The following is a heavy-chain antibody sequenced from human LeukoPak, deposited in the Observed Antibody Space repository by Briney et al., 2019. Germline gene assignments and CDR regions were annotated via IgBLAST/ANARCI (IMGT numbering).Heavy chain of an antibody. CDR2: IYHSGST. J-gene: IGHJ4*02. CDR1: GGSISSGGYS. V-gene: IGHV4-30-2*01. Sequence: PSETLSLTCAVSGGSISSGGYSWSWIRRPPGKGLEWIGYIYHSGSTYYNPSLKSRVTISVDRSKNQFSLKLSSVTAADTAVYYCARGVTPVYFDYWGQGTLVTVSS. CDR3: ARGVTPVYFDY. D-gene: IGHD5-18*01.